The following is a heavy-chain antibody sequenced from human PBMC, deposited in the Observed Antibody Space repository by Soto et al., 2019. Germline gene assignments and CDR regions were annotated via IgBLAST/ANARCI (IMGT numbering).Heavy chain of an antibody. V-gene: IGHV3-30*18. Sequence: GGSLRLSCSASGFTFSNYAMHWVRQAPGKGLEWVALTSYDGNNEYYTDSVKGRFTISRDNSKNTLFLQMNSPRPEDTAVYYCAKDKGVFNWATSYFDYWRHGALVTVSS. CDR3: AKDKGVFNWATSYFDY. D-gene: IGHD1-1*01. CDR1: GFTFSNYA. J-gene: IGHJ4*01. CDR2: TSYDGNNE.